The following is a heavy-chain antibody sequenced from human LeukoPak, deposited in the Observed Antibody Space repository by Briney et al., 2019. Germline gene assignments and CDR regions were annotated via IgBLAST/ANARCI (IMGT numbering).Heavy chain of an antibody. V-gene: IGHV1-69*05. D-gene: IGHD3-16*01. J-gene: IGHJ4*02. CDR2: IIPIFGTA. CDR3: ASGGTFGGVIFDY. CDR1: GGTFSSYA. Sequence: SVKVSCKASGGTFSSYAISWVRQAPGQGLEWMGGIIPIFGTANYAQKFQGRVTITRDESTSTAYMELSSLRSEATALHYYASGGTFGGVIFDYYGQGPLILVSS.